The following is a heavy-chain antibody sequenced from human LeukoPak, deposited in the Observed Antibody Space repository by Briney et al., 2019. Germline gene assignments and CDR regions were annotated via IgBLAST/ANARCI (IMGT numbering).Heavy chain of an antibody. J-gene: IGHJ4*02. CDR3: ARDLGPYEIAAAGN. CDR1: GFTFSSSW. D-gene: IGHD6-13*01. Sequence: GGSLRLSCAASGFTFSSSWMAWVRQAPGEGLEWVAVIWNDGSDKYYADSVKGRFTISRDNSKNTLYLQMNSLRAEDTAVYYCARDLGPYEIAAAGNWGQGTLVTVSS. CDR2: IWNDGSDK. V-gene: IGHV3-33*08.